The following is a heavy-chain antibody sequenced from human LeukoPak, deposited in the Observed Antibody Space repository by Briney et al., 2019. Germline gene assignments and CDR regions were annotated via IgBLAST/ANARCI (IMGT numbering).Heavy chain of an antibody. Sequence: GGSLRLSCAASGFTFSSYEMNWVRQAPGKGLEWVSYISSSGSTIYYADSVKGRFTISRGNAKNSLYLQMKSLSVEDTAVYYCAREKPELDYWGQGTLVTVSS. V-gene: IGHV3-48*03. CDR3: AREKPELDY. CDR2: ISSSGSTI. J-gene: IGHJ4*02. CDR1: GFTFSSYE.